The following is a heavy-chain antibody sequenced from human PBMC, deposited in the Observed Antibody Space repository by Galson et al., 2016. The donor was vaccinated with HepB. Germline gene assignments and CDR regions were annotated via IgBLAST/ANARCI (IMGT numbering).Heavy chain of an antibody. CDR1: GDSISSGRFY. Sequence: SETLSLTCTVSGDSISSGRFYWGWIRQPPGQGLEWIGSVYYSGTTYYNPSLKSRLTISIDISKDQFSLTLSSVTAADTAVYYCVRHGVGAYNYGSGSSQGFKYWGQGTLVTVSS. J-gene: IGHJ4*02. CDR2: VYYSGTT. V-gene: IGHV4-39*01. D-gene: IGHD3-10*01. CDR3: VRHGVGAYNYGSGSSQGFKY.